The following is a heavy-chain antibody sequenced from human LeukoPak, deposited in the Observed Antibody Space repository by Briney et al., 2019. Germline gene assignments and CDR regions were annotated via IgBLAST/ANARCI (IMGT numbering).Heavy chain of an antibody. CDR2: IYYSGST. D-gene: IGHD5-12*01. Sequence: SETLSLTCTVSGGSISNYYWSWIRQPPGRGLEWIGYIYYSGSTNYNPSLKSRVTMSVDTSKNQFSLKLSSVTAADTAVYYCARDLYSGYDWVGFNIWGQGTVVTVSS. J-gene: IGHJ3*02. CDR1: GGSISNYY. V-gene: IGHV4-59*01. CDR3: ARDLYSGYDWVGFNI.